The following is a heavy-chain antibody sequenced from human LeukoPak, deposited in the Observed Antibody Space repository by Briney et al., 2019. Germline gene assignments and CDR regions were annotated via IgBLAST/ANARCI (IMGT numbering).Heavy chain of an antibody. CDR2: IYTSGST. CDR1: GGSISSYY. J-gene: IGHJ3*02. V-gene: IGHV4-4*07. D-gene: IGHD3-16*01. CDR3: ARESGGETNGAFDI. Sequence: TSETLSFTCTVSGGSISSYYWSWIRQPAGKGLEWIGRIYTSGSTNYNPSLKSRVTMSVDTSKNQFSLKLSSVTAADTAVYYCARESGGETNGAFDIWGQGTMVTVSS.